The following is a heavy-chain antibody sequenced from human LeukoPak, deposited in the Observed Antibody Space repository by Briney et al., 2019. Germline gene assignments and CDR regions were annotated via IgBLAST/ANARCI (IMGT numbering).Heavy chain of an antibody. V-gene: IGHV4-34*01. Sequence: SETLSLTCAVFGGSFSGQYWSWIRQPPGKGLEWIREINHRGSTTYNPSLKSRVTISVDTSKSQFSLKVRSLTAADTAVYYCARDRYSNSFYYYYAMDVWGQGTTVTVSS. CDR3: ARDRYSNSFYYYYAMDV. J-gene: IGHJ6*02. CDR1: GGSFSGQY. CDR2: INHRGST. D-gene: IGHD4-11*01.